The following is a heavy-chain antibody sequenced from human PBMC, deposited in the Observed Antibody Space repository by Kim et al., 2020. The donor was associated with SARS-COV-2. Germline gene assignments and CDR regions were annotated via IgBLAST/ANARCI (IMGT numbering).Heavy chain of an antibody. D-gene: IGHD3-10*02. CDR2: FDPEEDEI. CDR1: GYSLNELS. J-gene: IGHJ3*01. Sequence: ASVKVSCKVSGYSLNELSMHWVRQGPGKGLEWMGGFDPEEDEIIYAQKFQGRVSMTEDTSAETAYLELRSLKFEDTAVYYCATDRLLWSGKLLSGDAFDVWGQETLVTVSS. CDR3: ATDRLLWSGKLLSGDAFDV. V-gene: IGHV1-24*01.